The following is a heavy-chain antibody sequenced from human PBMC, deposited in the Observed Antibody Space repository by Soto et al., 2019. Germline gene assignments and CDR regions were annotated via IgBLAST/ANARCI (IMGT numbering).Heavy chain of an antibody. CDR3: ARSPSTTTIGTFEI. V-gene: IGHV4-4*07. D-gene: IGHD1-1*01. CDR2: IYANGQT. CDR1: GGAISAFL. J-gene: IGHJ3*01. Sequence: SETLSLTCSVSGGAISAFLWNWIRQTPGKGLEWIGRIYANGQTKYNPSLESRVTMSVDTSKHQFSLRLNSVSAADTAVYYCARSPSTTTIGTFEIRGQGRMVTV.